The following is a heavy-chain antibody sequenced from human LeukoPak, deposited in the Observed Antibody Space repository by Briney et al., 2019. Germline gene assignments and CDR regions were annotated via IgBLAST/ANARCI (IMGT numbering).Heavy chain of an antibody. V-gene: IGHV4-59*01. CDR2: IYYSGST. D-gene: IGHD3-10*01. CDR1: GGSISSYY. J-gene: IGHJ4*02. Sequence: SETLSLTCTVSGGSISSYYWSWIRQPPGKGLEWIGYIYYSGSTNYNPSLKSRVTISVDTSKNQFSLELSSVTAADTAVYYCARDDYGSGILGYWGQGTLVTVSS. CDR3: ARDDYGSGILGY.